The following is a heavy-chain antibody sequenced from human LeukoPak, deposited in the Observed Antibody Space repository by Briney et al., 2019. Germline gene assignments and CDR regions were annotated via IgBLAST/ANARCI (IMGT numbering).Heavy chain of an antibody. V-gene: IGHV1-2*02. J-gene: IGHJ4*02. D-gene: IGHD2-2*01. CDR2: INPNSGGT. Sequence: ASVKVSCKASGYTFTGYYMNWVRQAPGQGLEWMGWINPNSGGTNYAQKFQGRVTMTTDTSISTAYMELRRLRSDDTAVYFCARALVVPVLVDGWREGTVVTVSS. CDR3: ARALVVPVLVDG. CDR1: GYTFTGYY.